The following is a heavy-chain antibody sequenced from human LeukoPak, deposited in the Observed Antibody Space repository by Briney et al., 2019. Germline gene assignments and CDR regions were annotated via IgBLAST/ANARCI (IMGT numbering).Heavy chain of an antibody. CDR3: ARDQCSSTSCERP. J-gene: IGHJ5*02. Sequence: GSSVNVSCKASGGTFSSYAISWVRQAPGQGLEWMGRIIPILGIANYAQKFQGRVTITADKSTSTAYMELSSLRSEDTAVYYCARDQCSSTSCERPWGQGTLVTVSS. V-gene: IGHV1-69*04. CDR2: IIPILGIA. CDR1: GGTFSSYA. D-gene: IGHD2-2*01.